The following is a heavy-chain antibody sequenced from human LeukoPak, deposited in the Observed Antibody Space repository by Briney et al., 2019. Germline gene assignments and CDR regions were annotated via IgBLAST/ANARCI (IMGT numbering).Heavy chain of an antibody. D-gene: IGHD6-13*01. V-gene: IGHV3-21*01. Sequence: GGSLRLSCAASGFTFSSYSMNWVRQAPGKGLEWVSSISSSSSYIYYADSVKGRFTISRDNAKNSLYLQMNSRRAEDTAVYYCARGAAGSYSGIEYGGQGTLVSVS. CDR3: ARGAAGSYSGIEY. CDR1: GFTFSSYS. CDR2: ISSSSSYI. J-gene: IGHJ4*02.